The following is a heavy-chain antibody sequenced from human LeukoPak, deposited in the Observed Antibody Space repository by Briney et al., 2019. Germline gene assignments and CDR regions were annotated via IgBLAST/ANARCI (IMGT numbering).Heavy chain of an antibody. J-gene: IGHJ4*02. CDR1: GYTFTSYG. V-gene: IGHV1-18*01. D-gene: IGHD2-2*02. CDR3: ARDHCSSTSCYKEGGDY. CDR2: ISAYNGNT. Sequence: AASVKVSCKASGYTFTSYGISWVRQAPGQGLEWMGWISAYNGNTNYAQKLQGRVTMTTDTSTSTAYMELRSLRSDDTAVYYCARDHCSSTSCYKEGGDYWGQGTLVTVSS.